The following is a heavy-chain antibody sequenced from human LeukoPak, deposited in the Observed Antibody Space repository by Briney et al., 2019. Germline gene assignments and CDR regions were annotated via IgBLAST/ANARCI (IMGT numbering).Heavy chain of an antibody. J-gene: IGHJ4*02. CDR1: GGSIRRYF. V-gene: IGHV4-59*01. D-gene: IGHD3-10*01. Sequence: PSETLSLTCTVSGGSIRRYFWNWLRQTPGKGLEWIGHTNYSGSTNYNPSLKSRVTISLDTSKNQFSLNLSSVTAADTAVYHCARGSGIHGSGSYSADWGQGTLVTVSS. CDR2: TNYSGST. CDR3: ARGSGIHGSGSYSAD.